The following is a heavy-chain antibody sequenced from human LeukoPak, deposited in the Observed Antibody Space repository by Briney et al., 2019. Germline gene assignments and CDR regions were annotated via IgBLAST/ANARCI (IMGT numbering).Heavy chain of an antibody. CDR3: AREEDYGDYTYGY. CDR1: GYSFTAFY. CDR2: IHPRSGET. J-gene: IGHJ4*02. Sequence: GASVKVSCKASGYSFTAFYIHWVRQAPGQGLEWMGWIHPRSGETNYAYKFRGRVTMTRDTPISTAYMELSRLRSDDAAVYYCAREEDYGDYTYGYWGQGTLVTVSS. D-gene: IGHD4-17*01. V-gene: IGHV1-2*02.